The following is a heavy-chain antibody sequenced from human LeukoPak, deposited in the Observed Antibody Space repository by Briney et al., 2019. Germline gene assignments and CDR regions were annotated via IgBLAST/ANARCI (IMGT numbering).Heavy chain of an antibody. Sequence: SETLSLTRTVSGGSISSYYWSWIRQPPGKGLEWIGYIYYSGSINYNPSLKSRVTISVDTSKNQFSLKLSSVTAADTAVYYCARSIGAAAHLDYWGQGTLVTVSS. CDR2: IYYSGSI. J-gene: IGHJ4*02. CDR1: GGSISSYY. D-gene: IGHD2-2*01. V-gene: IGHV4-59*08. CDR3: ARSIGAAAHLDY.